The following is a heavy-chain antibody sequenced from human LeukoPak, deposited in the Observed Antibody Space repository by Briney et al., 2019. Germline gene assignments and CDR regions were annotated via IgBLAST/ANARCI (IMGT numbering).Heavy chain of an antibody. J-gene: IGHJ4*02. V-gene: IGHV3-72*01. Sequence: QPGGSLRLSCAASGFTFSSYEMNWVRQAPGKGLEWVGRTRNKANSYTTEYAASVKGRFTISRDDSKNSLYLQMNSLKTEDTAVYYCARVRSGYCTSTSCPREFDYWGQGTLVTVSS. CDR2: TRNKANSYTT. D-gene: IGHD2-2*01. CDR1: GFTFSSYE. CDR3: ARVRSGYCTSTSCPREFDY.